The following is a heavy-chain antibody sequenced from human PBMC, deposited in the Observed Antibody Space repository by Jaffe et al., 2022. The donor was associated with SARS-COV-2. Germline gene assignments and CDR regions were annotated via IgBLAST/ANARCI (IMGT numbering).Heavy chain of an antibody. D-gene: IGHD3-10*01. CDR2: IYETGTT. CDR3: ARTEAYFYGSGFDP. V-gene: IGHV4-59*01. Sequence: QVQLQESGPGLVKPSETLSLTCIVSGGSIRGYYCSWIRQPPGKGLEWIADIYETGTTNYNPSLKSRVTTSVDTSKRQFSLKLSSVTAADTAVYYCARTEAYFYGSGFDPWGQGTLVTVSS. J-gene: IGHJ5*02. CDR1: GGSIRGYY.